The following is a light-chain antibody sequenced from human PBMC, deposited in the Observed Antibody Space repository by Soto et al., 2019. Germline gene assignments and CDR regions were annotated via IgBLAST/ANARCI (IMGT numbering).Light chain of an antibody. CDR3: SSYTSSSTRV. J-gene: IGLJ3*02. CDR2: EVS. V-gene: IGLV2-14*01. Sequence: QSALTQPASVSGSPGQSITISCTGTSSDVGGYNYVSWYQQHPGKAPKLMISEVSNRPSGVSNRFSGSKSGNTASLTISGLQAEDEADDYCSSYTSSSTRVFGGGTTLTVL. CDR1: SSDVGGYNY.